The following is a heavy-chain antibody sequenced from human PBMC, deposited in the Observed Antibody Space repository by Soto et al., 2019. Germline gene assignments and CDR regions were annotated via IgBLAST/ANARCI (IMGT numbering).Heavy chain of an antibody. D-gene: IGHD2-21*02. Sequence: QVQLVQSGAEVKKTGASVKVSCKASGYTFTSYGISWVRQAPGQGLEWMGWISAYNGNTNYAQKLQGRVTMTTDTSTSTAYMELRSLRSDDTAVYYCARASPYCGGDCPPNWFDPWGQGTLVTVSS. J-gene: IGHJ5*02. CDR1: GYTFTSYG. CDR3: ARASPYCGGDCPPNWFDP. V-gene: IGHV1-18*01. CDR2: ISAYNGNT.